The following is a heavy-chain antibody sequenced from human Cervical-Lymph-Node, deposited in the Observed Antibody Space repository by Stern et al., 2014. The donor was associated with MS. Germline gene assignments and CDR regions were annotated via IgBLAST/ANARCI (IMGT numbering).Heavy chain of an antibody. CDR3: ARTSTVVSPVFWFFDL. D-gene: IGHD4-23*01. Sequence: VQLVESGGGVVQPGRSLRLSCAASGFIFSNYHIHWVRQAQDKGLEWVAVIWYDGSNEAYADSVKGRFTVSRDSSKNTVYLQMNSLRPEDTALYYCARTSTVVSPVFWFFDLWGRGTLVTVSS. CDR1: GFIFSNYH. CDR2: IWYDGSNE. J-gene: IGHJ2*01. V-gene: IGHV3-33*01.